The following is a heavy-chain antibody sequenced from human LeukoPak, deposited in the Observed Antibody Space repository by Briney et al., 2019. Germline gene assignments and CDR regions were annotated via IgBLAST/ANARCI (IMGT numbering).Heavy chain of an antibody. Sequence: GRSLRLSCAASGFIFRNYAMHWVRQAPGKGLEWVAAISYDGSIKDYADSVKGRFTISRDNSKNTLYLQMNSLRAEDTAVYYCAKDFGEAAFDIWGQGTMVTVSS. CDR3: AKDFGEAAFDI. J-gene: IGHJ3*02. V-gene: IGHV3-30-3*01. D-gene: IGHD3-10*01. CDR1: GFIFRNYA. CDR2: ISYDGSIK.